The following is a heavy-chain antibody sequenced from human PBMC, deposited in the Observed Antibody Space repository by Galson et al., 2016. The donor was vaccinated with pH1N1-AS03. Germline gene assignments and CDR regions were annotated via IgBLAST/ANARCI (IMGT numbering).Heavy chain of an antibody. CDR3: ARADYSQYGPLMIDY. CDR2: IIPMLGLA. D-gene: IGHD2-15*01. J-gene: IGHJ4*02. Sequence: SVKVSCKASGYTFTTYGIIWMRQAPGQGLEWMGRIIPMLGLANYPQKFQGRVTITADTSKSQFSLKLSSVTAADTAVYYCARADYSQYGPLMIDYWGQGALVTVSS. CDR1: GYTFTTYG. V-gene: IGHV1-69*04.